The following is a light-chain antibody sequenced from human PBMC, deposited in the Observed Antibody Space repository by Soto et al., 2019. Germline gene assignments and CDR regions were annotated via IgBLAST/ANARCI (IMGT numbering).Light chain of an antibody. CDR3: QQYGSSPLYT. J-gene: IGKJ2*01. CDR1: QSVSSSY. CDR2: GAS. V-gene: IGKV3-20*01. Sequence: EIVLTQSPGTLSLSPGERATLSCRASQSVSSSYLAWYQQKPGQAPRLLIYGASGRATGIPDRFSGSGSGTDFTLTISILEHEDFAVYYCQQYGSSPLYTFGQGTKLEIK.